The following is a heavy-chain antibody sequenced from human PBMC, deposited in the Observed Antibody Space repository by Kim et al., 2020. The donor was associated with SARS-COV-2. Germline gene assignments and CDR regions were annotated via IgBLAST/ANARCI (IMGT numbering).Heavy chain of an antibody. CDR2: IYYRGST. J-gene: IGHJ5*02. V-gene: IGHV4-31*03. D-gene: IGHD3-22*01. CDR3: ARDHDSSGYYDT. Sequence: SETLSLTCTVSGGSLSGSGYYWSWFRQPPGKGLEWIGYIYYRGSTYYSPSLKSRLTISVDTSKNQFFLNLSSVTAADTAVYYCARDHDSSGYYDTWGQGT. CDR1: GGSLSGSGYY.